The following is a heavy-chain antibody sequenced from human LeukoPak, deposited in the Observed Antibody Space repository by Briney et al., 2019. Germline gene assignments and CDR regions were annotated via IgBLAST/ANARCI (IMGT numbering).Heavy chain of an antibody. Sequence: GGSLRLSCAASGFTFSDYYMSWIRQAPGKGLEWVSYISSSGSTIYYAGSVKGRFTISRDNAKNSLYLQMNSLRAEDTAVYYCAREDWVYYDFWSGPIIYWGQGTLVTVSS. CDR3: AREDWVYYDFWSGPIIY. CDR2: ISSSGSTI. V-gene: IGHV3-11*04. CDR1: GFTFSDYY. J-gene: IGHJ4*02. D-gene: IGHD3-3*01.